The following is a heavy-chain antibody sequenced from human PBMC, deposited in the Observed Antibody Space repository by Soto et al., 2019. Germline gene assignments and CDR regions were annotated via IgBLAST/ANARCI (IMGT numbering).Heavy chain of an antibody. V-gene: IGHV4-4*02. Sequence: PSETLSLTCAVSSGSISSSNWWSWVRQPPGKGLEWIGEIYHSGSTNYSPSLKSRVTISVDKSKNQFSLKLSSVTAADTAVYYCARVTRRKGYFDWLGYHNWFDPWGQGTLVTVSS. CDR1: SGSISSSNW. CDR2: IYHSGST. CDR3: ARVTRRKGYFDWLGYHNWFDP. D-gene: IGHD3-9*01. J-gene: IGHJ5*02.